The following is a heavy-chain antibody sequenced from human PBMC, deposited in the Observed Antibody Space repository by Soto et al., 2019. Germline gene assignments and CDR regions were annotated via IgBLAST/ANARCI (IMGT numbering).Heavy chain of an antibody. Sequence: SETLCLTCTVSGGSISNYYWNWIRQPPGKGLEWIGSIYRTGSTDYNPSLRSRLTMSVDTSMNQFSLKLNSVTAADTAVYYCARRYGYSFDYWGQGTLVTVSS. CDR3: ARRYGYSFDY. J-gene: IGHJ4*02. V-gene: IGHV4-59*08. D-gene: IGHD1-1*01. CDR1: GGSISNYY. CDR2: IYRTGST.